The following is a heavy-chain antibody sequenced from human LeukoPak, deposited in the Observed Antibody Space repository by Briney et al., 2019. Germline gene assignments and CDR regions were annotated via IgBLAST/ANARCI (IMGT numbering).Heavy chain of an antibody. J-gene: IGHJ4*02. D-gene: IGHD1-7*01. CDR3: ARGNYGFDY. V-gene: IGHV3-7*01. Sequence: ETLSLTCTVSGGSISSSSYYWGWIRQPPGKGLEWVANIKQDGSEKYYVDSVRGRFTISRDDAKNSLYLQMNSLRAEDTALYYCARGNYGFDYWGQGTLVTVSS. CDR2: IKQDGSEK. CDR1: GGSISSSSYY.